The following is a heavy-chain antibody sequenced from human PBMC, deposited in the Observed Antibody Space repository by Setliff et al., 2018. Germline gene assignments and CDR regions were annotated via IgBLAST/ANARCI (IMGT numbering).Heavy chain of an antibody. J-gene: IGHJ3*02. Sequence: SVKVSCKASGGTFSSYGISWVRQAPGQGLEWMGGTIPVFGTTDYAQKFQGRVTIMTDESTSTAYMELSSLTSEVTAVYYCARDRYYNSWSGTSITAPHDAFDIWGQGTMVTVSS. D-gene: IGHD3-3*01. CDR1: GGTFSSYG. CDR3: ARDRYYNSWSGTSITAPHDAFDI. CDR2: TIPVFGTT. V-gene: IGHV1-69*05.